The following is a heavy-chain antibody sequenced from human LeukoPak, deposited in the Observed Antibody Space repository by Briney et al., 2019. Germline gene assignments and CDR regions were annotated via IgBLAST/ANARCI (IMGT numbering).Heavy chain of an antibody. CDR1: GFTVSSNY. V-gene: IGHV3-66*01. Sequence: GGSLRLSCAASGFTVSSNYMSWVRQAPGKGLEWVSVIYSSGSTYYADSVKGRFTISRDNSKNTLYLQMNSLRAEDTAVYYCARDTGYSSGWYYFDYWGQGTLVTVSS. CDR3: ARDTGYSSGWYYFDY. D-gene: IGHD6-19*01. J-gene: IGHJ4*02. CDR2: IYSSGST.